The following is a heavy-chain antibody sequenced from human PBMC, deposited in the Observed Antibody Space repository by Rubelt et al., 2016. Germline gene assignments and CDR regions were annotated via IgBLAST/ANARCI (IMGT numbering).Heavy chain of an antibody. CDR3: AKATVTTTNFDY. J-gene: IGHJ4*02. V-gene: IGHV3-23*01. D-gene: IGHD4-17*01. Sequence: EVQLLESGGGLVQPGGSLRLSCAASGFTFSSYAMSWVRQAPGKGLEWVSALSGSGDNTYYADSVKGRFTISRDNSNNTLYLQISSLRAEDTAVYYCAKATVTTTNFDYWGQGTLVTVSS. CDR1: GFTFSSYA. CDR2: LSGSGDNT.